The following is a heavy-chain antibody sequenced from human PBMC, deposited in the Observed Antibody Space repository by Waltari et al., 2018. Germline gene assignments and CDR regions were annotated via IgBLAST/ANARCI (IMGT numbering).Heavy chain of an antibody. J-gene: IGHJ6*02. CDR3: AISIAAHPPNYYYYGMDV. D-gene: IGHD6-6*01. CDR2: INHSGST. V-gene: IGHV4-34*01. CDR1: GGSFSVYY. Sequence: QVQLQQWGAGLLKPSETLSLTCAVYGGSFSVYYWRWIRQPPGKGLEWIGEINHSGSTNYNPSLKSRVTISVDTSKNQFSLKLSSVTAADTAVYYCAISIAAHPPNYYYYGMDVWGQGTTVTVSS.